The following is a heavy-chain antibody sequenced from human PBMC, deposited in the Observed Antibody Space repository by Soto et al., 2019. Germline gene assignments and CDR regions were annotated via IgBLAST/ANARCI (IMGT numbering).Heavy chain of an antibody. CDR3: ARDPHGAYFKYYFDY. J-gene: IGHJ4*02. CDR1: GYSFSTYW. Sequence: GESLKISCKGSGYSFSTYWIGWVRQMPGKGLEWMGIIYPGDSDTRYSPSFQGQVTISADKSISTAYLQWSSLKASDTAMYYCARDPHGAYFKYYFDYWGPGTLVTVSS. V-gene: IGHV5-51*01. CDR2: IYPGDSDT. D-gene: IGHD2-8*01.